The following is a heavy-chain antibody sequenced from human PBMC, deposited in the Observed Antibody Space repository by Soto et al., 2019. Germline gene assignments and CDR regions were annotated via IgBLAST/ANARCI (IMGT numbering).Heavy chain of an antibody. D-gene: IGHD2-15*01. V-gene: IGHV3-30-3*01. CDR1: GFTVSSYA. J-gene: IGHJ4*02. Sequence: QVQLGESGGGVVQPGRSLRLSCADSGFTVSSYAMHWVRQAPGKGLEWVAVISYDGSNKYYADSVKGRFTISRDISKNTLYLQMNSLRAEDTAVYYCARAGGLLLDYWGQGTLVTVSS. CDR2: ISYDGSNK. CDR3: ARAGGLLLDY.